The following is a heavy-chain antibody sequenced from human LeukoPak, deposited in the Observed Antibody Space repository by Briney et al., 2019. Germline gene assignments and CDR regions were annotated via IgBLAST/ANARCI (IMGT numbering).Heavy chain of an antibody. CDR3: ATHDEGSYFET. D-gene: IGHD3-10*01. CDR1: GGYVRSSRPY. CDR2: VYYVGNA. Sequence: SETLSLTCTVSGGYVRSSRPYWGWIRQSPGKGLEWIGSVYYVGNAYYRPSLLSRATISIDTSKTHISLRLTSVTATDTGIYYCATHDEGSYFETWGQGALVTVSS. V-gene: IGHV4-39*02. J-gene: IGHJ5*02.